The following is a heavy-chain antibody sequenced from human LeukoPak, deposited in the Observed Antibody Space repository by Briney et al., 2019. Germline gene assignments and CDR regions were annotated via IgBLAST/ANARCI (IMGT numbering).Heavy chain of an antibody. Sequence: PSETLSLTCAVYGGSFSGYYWSWIRQPPGKGLEWIGEINHSGSTNNNPSLKSRVTISVDTSKNQFSLKLSSVTAADTAVYYCARHPPTVTRGFDYWGQGTLVTVSS. CDR1: GGSFSGYY. CDR3: ARHPPTVTRGFDY. D-gene: IGHD4-17*01. V-gene: IGHV4-34*01. J-gene: IGHJ4*02. CDR2: INHSGST.